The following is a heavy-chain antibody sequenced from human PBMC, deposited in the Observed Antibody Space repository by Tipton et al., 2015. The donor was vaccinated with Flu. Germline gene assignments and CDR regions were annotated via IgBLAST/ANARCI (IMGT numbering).Heavy chain of an antibody. CDR2: IRRRSSGGTQ. Sequence: SLRLSCAASGFTFEKYPVSWFRQGPGKGLEWVGFIRRRSSGGTQEYAASVKGRFAISRDDSKRVAYLQMNNLRAEDTAFYYCTPGEWDDDPLSIFDFWGQGTSVTVSS. CDR3: TPGEWDDDPLSIFDF. V-gene: IGHV3-49*02. J-gene: IGHJ4*02. D-gene: IGHD3-16*01. CDR1: GFTFEKYP.